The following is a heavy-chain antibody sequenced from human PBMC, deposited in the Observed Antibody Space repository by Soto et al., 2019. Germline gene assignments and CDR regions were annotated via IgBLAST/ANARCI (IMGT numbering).Heavy chain of an antibody. CDR3: ARRAHDYGDPYYYYYMDV. J-gene: IGHJ6*03. V-gene: IGHV4-59*08. D-gene: IGHD4-17*01. Sequence: PSETLSLTCTVSGGSISSYYWSWIRQPPGKGLEWIGYIYYSGSTNYNPSLKSRVTISVDTSKNQFSLKLSSVTAADTAVYYCARRAHDYGDPYYYYYMDVWGKGTTVTVSS. CDR2: IYYSGST. CDR1: GGSISSYY.